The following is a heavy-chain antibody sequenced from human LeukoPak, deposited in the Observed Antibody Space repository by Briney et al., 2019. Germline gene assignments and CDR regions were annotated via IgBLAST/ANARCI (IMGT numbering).Heavy chain of an antibody. CDR1: GYTFSSYD. V-gene: IGHV1-8*01. D-gene: IGHD6-19*01. J-gene: IGHJ3*02. CDR3: ARGPRGSGWAHDAFIS. CDR2: MNPNSGNT. Sequence: ASVKVSCKTSGYTFSSYDINWVRQASGQGLEWMGWMNPNSGNTGYAEKFQGRVTMTRDTPINTAYMDLSSLESDDTAVYYCARGPRGSGWAHDAFISGARGQWSPSLQ.